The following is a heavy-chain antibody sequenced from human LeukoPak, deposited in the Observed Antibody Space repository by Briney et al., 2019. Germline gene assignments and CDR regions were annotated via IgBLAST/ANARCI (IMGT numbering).Heavy chain of an antibody. CDR1: GYTFTSYG. J-gene: IGHJ4*02. Sequence: ASVKVSCKASGYTFTSYGISWVRQAPGQGLEWMGWISAYNGNTNYAQKFQGRVTMTRDTSTSTVYMELSSLRSEDTAVYYCARTPYRAYDYVWGSYRPLFDYWGQGTLVTVSS. CDR2: ISAYNGNT. CDR3: ARTPYRAYDYVWGSYRPLFDY. V-gene: IGHV1-18*01. D-gene: IGHD3-16*02.